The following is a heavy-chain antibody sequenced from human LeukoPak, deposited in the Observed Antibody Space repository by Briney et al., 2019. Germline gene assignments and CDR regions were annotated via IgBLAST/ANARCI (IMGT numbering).Heavy chain of an antibody. J-gene: IGHJ4*02. D-gene: IGHD1-26*01. V-gene: IGHV3-30-3*01. CDR3: ARGMVGPTRTLFDY. CDR1: GFTFSIYT. CDR2: VSYDGSNK. Sequence: GGSLRLSCAASGFTFSIYTIHWVRQAPGKGLEGVAVVSYDGSNKYYADSVKGRFTISRDNSKNTLYLQMNSLRAEDTAMYYCARGMVGPTRTLFDYWGRGTLVTVSS.